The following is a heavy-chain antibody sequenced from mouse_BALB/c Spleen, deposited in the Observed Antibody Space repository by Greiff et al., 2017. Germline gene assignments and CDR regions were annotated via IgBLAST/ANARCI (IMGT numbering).Heavy chain of an antibody. J-gene: IGHJ2*01. V-gene: IGHV3-6*02. CDR3: ARRDGPFYFDY. CDR1: GYSITSCYY. D-gene: IGHD2-3*01. CDR2: ISYDGSN. Sequence: EVQVVESGPGLVKPSQSLSLTCSVTGYSITSCYYWNLIRQFPGNLLEWMGYISYDGSNNYNPSLKNRISITRDTSKNQFFLKLNSVTTEDTATYCCARRDGPFYFDYWGQGTTLTVSS.